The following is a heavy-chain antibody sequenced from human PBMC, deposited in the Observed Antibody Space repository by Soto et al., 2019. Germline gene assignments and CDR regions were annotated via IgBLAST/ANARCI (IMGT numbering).Heavy chain of an antibody. CDR2: IYPGDSDT. V-gene: IGHV5-51*01. D-gene: IGHD6-19*01. CDR1: GYSFTSYW. Sequence: ESLKISCKVSGYSFTSYWIGWVRQMPGKGLEWMGIIYPGDSDTRYSPSFQGQVTISADKSISTAYXXXSSLKASDTAMYYCARHLAVAPTGYAFDIWGQGTMVTVSS. CDR3: ARHLAVAPTGYAFDI. J-gene: IGHJ3*02.